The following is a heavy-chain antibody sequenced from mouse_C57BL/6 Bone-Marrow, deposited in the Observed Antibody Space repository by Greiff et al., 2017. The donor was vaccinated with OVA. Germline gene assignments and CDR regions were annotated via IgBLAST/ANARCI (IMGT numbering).Heavy chain of an antibody. CDR3: VYRDYFDY. D-gene: IGHD5-1*01. CDR2: IYPRDGST. V-gene: IGHV1-78*01. J-gene: IGHJ2*01. Sequence: VKLQQSDAELVQPGASVKISCTVSGYTFTDHTIHWMKQRPEQGLEWIGYIYPRDGSTKSNEKFKGKATLTADKSSSTAYMQLNSLTSEDSGVNFCVYRDYFDYGGQGTTLTVSS. CDR1: GYTFTDHT.